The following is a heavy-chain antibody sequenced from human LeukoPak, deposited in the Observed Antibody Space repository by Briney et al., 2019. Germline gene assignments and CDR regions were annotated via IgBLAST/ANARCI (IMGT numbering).Heavy chain of an antibody. V-gene: IGHV4-34*01. D-gene: IGHD3-10*01. CDR3: ARLLTMVRGVIWFDP. CDR2: INHSGST. Sequence: SETLSLTCAVYGGSFSGYHWSWIRQPPGKGLEWIGEINHSGSTNYNPSLKSRVTISVDTSKNQFSQKLSSVTAADTAVYYCARLLTMVRGVIWFDPWGQGTLVTVSS. CDR1: GGSFSGYH. J-gene: IGHJ5*02.